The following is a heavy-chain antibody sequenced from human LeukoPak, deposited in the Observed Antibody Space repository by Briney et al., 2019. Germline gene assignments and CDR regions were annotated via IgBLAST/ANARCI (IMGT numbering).Heavy chain of an antibody. D-gene: IGHD1-26*01. J-gene: IGHJ4*02. CDR1: GFTFSSYW. CDR2: ISGSGGST. Sequence: GGSLRLSCAASGFTFSSYWMSWVRQAPGKGLEWVSAISGSGGSTYYADSVKGRFTISRDNSKNTLYLQMNSLRAEDTAVYYCATLNPPWAPPYSGSTWGYWGQGTLVTVSS. V-gene: IGHV3-23*01. CDR3: ATLNPPWAPPYSGSTWGY.